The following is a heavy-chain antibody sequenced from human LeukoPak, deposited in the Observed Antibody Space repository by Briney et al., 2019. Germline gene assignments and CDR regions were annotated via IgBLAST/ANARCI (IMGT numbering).Heavy chain of an antibody. CDR2: ISSAGSTI. V-gene: IGHV3-48*04. J-gene: IGHJ4*02. CDR1: GFTFSTYS. D-gene: IGHD3-22*01. CDR3: ARDHLGYSFDY. Sequence: PGGSLRLSCSPSGFTFSTYSMYWVRQAPGKGLEWVSYISSAGSTIYYADSVKGRFTVSRDNAKNSLYLEMNTLRAEDTAVYYCARDHLGYSFDYWGQGTLVTVSS.